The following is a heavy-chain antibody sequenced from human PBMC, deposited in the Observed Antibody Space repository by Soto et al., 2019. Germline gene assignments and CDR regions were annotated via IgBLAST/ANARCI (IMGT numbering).Heavy chain of an antibody. D-gene: IGHD5-12*01. CDR2: IYYSGST. V-gene: IGHV4-59*01. CDR1: GGSISSYY. Sequence: QVQLQESGPGLVKPSETLSLTCTVSGGSISSYYWSWIRQPPGKGLEWIGYIYYSGSTNYNPSLKSRVTISVDTSKNQFSLKLSSVTAADTAVYYCARVLPQWLPFDYWGQGTLVTVSS. J-gene: IGHJ4*02. CDR3: ARVLPQWLPFDY.